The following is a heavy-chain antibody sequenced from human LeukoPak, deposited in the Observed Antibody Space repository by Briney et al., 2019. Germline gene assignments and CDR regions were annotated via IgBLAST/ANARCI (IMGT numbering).Heavy chain of an antibody. CDR1: GFTFSSYS. CDR3: ASSGSYRFDY. J-gene: IGHJ4*02. Sequence: GGSLRLSCAASGFTFSSYSMNWVRQAPGKGLEWVSHITASGTAMFYADSVKGRFTISRDNAKNSLYLQMNSLRDEDTAVYYCASSGSYRFDYWGQGTQVTVSS. CDR2: ITASGTAM. V-gene: IGHV3-48*02. D-gene: IGHD1-26*01.